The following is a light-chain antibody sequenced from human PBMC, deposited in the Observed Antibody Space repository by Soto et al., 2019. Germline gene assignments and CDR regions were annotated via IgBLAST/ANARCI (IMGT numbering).Light chain of an antibody. J-gene: IGLJ2*01. CDR1: SSDVGGYNY. Sequence: QSVLTQPASVSGSPGQSITISCTGTSSDVGGYNYVSWYQQHPDRAPKLLIYDVHNRPSGVSNRFSASKSGNTASLTISGLQADDEADYYCSSYTSASVVVFGGGTKLTVL. CDR3: SSYTSASVVV. CDR2: DVH. V-gene: IGLV2-14*03.